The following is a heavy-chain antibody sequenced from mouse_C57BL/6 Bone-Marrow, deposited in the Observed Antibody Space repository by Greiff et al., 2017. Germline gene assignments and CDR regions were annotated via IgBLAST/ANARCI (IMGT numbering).Heavy chain of an antibody. CDR1: GFNIKDDD. D-gene: IGHD2-5*01. CDR3: TTPYYSNPFAY. Sequence: VQLQQSGAELVRPGASVKLSCTASGFNIKDDDMHWVKQRPEQGLEWIGWIDPENGDTEYASKFQGKATITADTSSNTAYLQLSSLTSEDTAVYYCTTPYYSNPFAYWGQGTLLTVSA. J-gene: IGHJ3*01. CDR2: IDPENGDT. V-gene: IGHV14-4*01.